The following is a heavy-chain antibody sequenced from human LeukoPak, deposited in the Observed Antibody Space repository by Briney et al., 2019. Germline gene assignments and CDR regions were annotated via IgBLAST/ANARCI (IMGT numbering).Heavy chain of an antibody. V-gene: IGHV4-31*03. J-gene: IGHJ4*02. Sequence: SETLSLTCTVSGGSISSGGYYWSWLRQHPGKGLEWIGYIYYSGSTYYNPSLKSRVTISVDTSKNQFSLKLSSVTAADTAVYYCARLISGVGYFDYWGQGTLVTVSS. CDR3: ARLISGVGYFDY. CDR2: IYYSGST. D-gene: IGHD3-10*01. CDR1: GGSISSGGYY.